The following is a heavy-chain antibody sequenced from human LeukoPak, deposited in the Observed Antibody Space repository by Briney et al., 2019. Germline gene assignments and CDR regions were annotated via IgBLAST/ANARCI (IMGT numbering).Heavy chain of an antibody. Sequence: SETLSLTCAVSGGSISSTNWWSWVRQPPGKGLEWIGEIYHSGSTNYNPSLKSRVTISVDKSKNEFFLKLTSVTAADTAVYYCARGSYYYDSSGYYLFDYWGQGTLVTVSS. CDR1: GGSISSTNW. CDR2: IYHSGST. CDR3: ARGSYYYDSSGYYLFDY. J-gene: IGHJ4*02. D-gene: IGHD3-22*01. V-gene: IGHV4-4*02.